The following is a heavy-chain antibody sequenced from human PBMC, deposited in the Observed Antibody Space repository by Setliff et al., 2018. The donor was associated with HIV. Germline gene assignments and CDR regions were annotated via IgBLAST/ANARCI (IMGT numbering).Heavy chain of an antibody. CDR2: IRYSGTT. CDR3: VRGDYRIIAAAGSGWFDP. V-gene: IGHV4-39*01. D-gene: IGHD6-13*01. J-gene: IGHJ5*02. Sequence: KTSETLSLTCSVSGGSISSISYYWGWIRQPPGKGLEWIGSIRYSGTTHYNPSLKSRVTISVDTSNNQFSLKLRFVTAADTAVYYCVRGDYRIIAAAGSGWFDPRGQGTLVTVSS. CDR1: GGSISSISYY.